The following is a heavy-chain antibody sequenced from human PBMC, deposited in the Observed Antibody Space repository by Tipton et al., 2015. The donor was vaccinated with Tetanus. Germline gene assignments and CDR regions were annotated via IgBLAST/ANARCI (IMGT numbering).Heavy chain of an antibody. CDR2: IYYSGSA. V-gene: IGHV4-59*01. J-gene: IGHJ4*02. Sequence: TLSLTCTVSGVSINDYYWTWIRQPPGKGLEWIGCIYYSGSANCNPSLKSRVTISADTSKNQLSLKLNSVTAADTAVYYCATVRYWGLGTLVAVSS. CDR3: ATVRY. CDR1: GVSINDYY.